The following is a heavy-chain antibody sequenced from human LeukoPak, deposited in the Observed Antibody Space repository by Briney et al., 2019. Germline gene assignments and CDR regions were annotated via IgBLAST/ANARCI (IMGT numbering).Heavy chain of an antibody. CDR2: IYYSGST. Sequence: PSETLSLTCTVSGGSISSYYWSWIRQPPGKELEWIGYIYYSGSTNYNPSLKSRVTISVDTSKNQFSLKLSSVTAADTAVYYCARAPPFYDSSGYYRAVFFDYWGQGTLVTVSS. J-gene: IGHJ4*02. V-gene: IGHV4-59*01. CDR3: ARAPPFYDSSGYYRAVFFDY. CDR1: GGSISSYY. D-gene: IGHD3-22*01.